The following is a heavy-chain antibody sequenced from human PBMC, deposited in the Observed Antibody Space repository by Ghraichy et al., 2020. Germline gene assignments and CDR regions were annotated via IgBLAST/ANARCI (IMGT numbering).Heavy chain of an antibody. Sequence: GGSLRLSCAASGFTFSSYSMNWVRQAPGKGLEWVSSISSSSSYIYYADSVKGRFPISRDNAKNSLYLQMNSLRAEDTAVYYCARDPNDILTGYSLGWFDPWGQGTLVTVSS. J-gene: IGHJ5*02. D-gene: IGHD3-9*01. V-gene: IGHV3-21*01. CDR1: GFTFSSYS. CDR2: ISSSSSYI. CDR3: ARDPNDILTGYSLGWFDP.